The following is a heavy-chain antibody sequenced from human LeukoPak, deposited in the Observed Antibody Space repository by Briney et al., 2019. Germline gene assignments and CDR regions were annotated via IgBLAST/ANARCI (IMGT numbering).Heavy chain of an antibody. Sequence: ASVKVSCKASGGTFSSYAISWVRQAPGKGLEWMGRVDPEDGETIYAEKFQGRVTITADTSTDTAYMELSSLRSEDTAVYYCATGTYDFWSGPLDYWGQGTLVTVSS. J-gene: IGHJ4*02. CDR1: GGTFSSYA. CDR3: ATGTYDFWSGPLDY. CDR2: VDPEDGET. V-gene: IGHV1-69-2*01. D-gene: IGHD3-3*01.